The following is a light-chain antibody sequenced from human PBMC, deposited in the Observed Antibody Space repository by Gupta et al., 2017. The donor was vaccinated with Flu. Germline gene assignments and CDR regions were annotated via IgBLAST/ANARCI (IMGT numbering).Light chain of an antibody. CDR3: IRTLATPWT. CDR1: QSLQHENGNPY. Sequence: DIVMTQSPVALSVTPGEPASISCRSSQSLQHENGNPYFDWYLQKPWQAPKLLIYLGSKRAPGVPDPSRDSGSGTAFTLKISRGVAEDVVVHYCIRTLATPWTFGQGTKVEI. V-gene: IGKV2-28*01. J-gene: IGKJ1*01. CDR2: LGS.